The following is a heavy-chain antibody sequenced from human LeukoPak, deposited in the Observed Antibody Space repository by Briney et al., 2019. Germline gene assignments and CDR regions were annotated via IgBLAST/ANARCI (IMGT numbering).Heavy chain of an antibody. D-gene: IGHD3-10*01. CDR2: ISGSGGST. J-gene: IGHJ4*02. CDR1: GFTFSSYA. CDR3: AKDVTPVLLWFGELPQAYDY. V-gene: IGHV3-23*01. Sequence: GGSLRLSCAASGFTFSSYAMSWVRQAPGKGLEWVSAISGSGGSTYYADSVKGRFTISRDNSKNTLYLQMNSLRAEDTAVYYCAKDVTPVLLWFGELPQAYDYWGQGTLVTVSS.